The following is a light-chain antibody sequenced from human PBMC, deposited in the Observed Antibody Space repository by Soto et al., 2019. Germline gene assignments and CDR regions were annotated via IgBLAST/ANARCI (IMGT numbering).Light chain of an antibody. CDR3: SAYTTSSDLDV. CDR1: SSDVAEYKY. V-gene: IGLV2-14*03. J-gene: IGLJ1*01. Sequence: SALTQPASVSGSPGQSITISCTETSSDVAEYKYVSWYQQHPGRAPKLIIYDVSNRPSGVSNRFSGSKSGSTASLTISGLQAEDEADYYCSAYTTSSDLDVFGAGTKGTGL. CDR2: DVS.